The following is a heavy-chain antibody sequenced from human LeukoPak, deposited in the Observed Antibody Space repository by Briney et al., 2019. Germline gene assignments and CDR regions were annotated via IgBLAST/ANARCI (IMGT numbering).Heavy chain of an antibody. CDR3: ARDDWYSSSWPGAFDI. CDR2: IYTSGCT. CDR1: GVSISSYY. J-gene: IGHJ3*02. Sequence: PSETLSLTCTVSGVSISSYYWSWIRQPAGKGLEWIGRIYTSGCTNYNPSLKSRVTMSVDTSKNQFSLKLSSVTAADTAVYYCARDDWYSSSWPGAFDIWGQGTMVTVSS. V-gene: IGHV4-4*07. D-gene: IGHD6-13*01.